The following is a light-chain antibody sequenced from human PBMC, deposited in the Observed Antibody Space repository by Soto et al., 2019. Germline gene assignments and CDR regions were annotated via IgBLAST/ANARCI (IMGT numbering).Light chain of an antibody. Sequence: QSVLTQPASVSGSPGQSITITCTGTRSDIGAYNFVSWYQQHPGEVPKLMLYDVSIRPSGVSNRFSGSKSGNTASLTISGRQAEDEADYYCTSWTTSTTMIFGGGTKVTVL. CDR1: RSDIGAYNF. J-gene: IGLJ2*01. CDR2: DVS. CDR3: TSWTTSTTMI. V-gene: IGLV2-14*03.